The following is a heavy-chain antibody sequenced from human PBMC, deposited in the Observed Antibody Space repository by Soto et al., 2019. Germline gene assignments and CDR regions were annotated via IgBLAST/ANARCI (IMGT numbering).Heavy chain of an antibody. V-gene: IGHV2-5*02. CDR3: TRRYFDSSGTEFDY. CDR2: LSWDDDT. J-gene: IGHJ4*02. CDR1: RFSLTTTGVG. Sequence: GSGPTLVNPTQTLTLTSSFSRFSLTTTGVGVGWIRQPPGKALPLLSLLSWDDDTRYTASLKDRLSITKDTSKDQAVLTLTNVQPVDTVTYYCTRRYFDSSGTEFDYWGQGSLVTVSS. D-gene: IGHD3-10*01.